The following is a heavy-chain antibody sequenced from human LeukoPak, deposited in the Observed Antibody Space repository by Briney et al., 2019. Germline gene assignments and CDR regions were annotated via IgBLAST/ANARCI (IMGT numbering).Heavy chain of an antibody. D-gene: IGHD3-16*01. Sequence: GGSLRLSCGVSGVTFSSHGMNGVRQAPREGREWVSAITGSGDRTYYTDSVRGRFTVSRDNSKNTLYLQMNGVRADDTAVYYCAKRGEDPVDLDYWGQGTLVTVSS. V-gene: IGHV3-23*01. CDR3: AKRGEDPVDLDY. J-gene: IGHJ4*02. CDR2: ITGSGDRT. CDR1: GVTFSSHG.